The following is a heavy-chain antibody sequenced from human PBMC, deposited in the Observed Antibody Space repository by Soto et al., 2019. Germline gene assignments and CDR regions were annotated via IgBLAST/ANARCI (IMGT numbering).Heavy chain of an antibody. D-gene: IGHD3-10*01. CDR1: GYSFTTYW. J-gene: IGHJ3*02. CDR3: ARSGGSGSYYPAAFDI. CDR2: IYPGDSDT. V-gene: IGHV5-51*01. Sequence: GESLKISCEGSGYSFTTYWIGWVRQMPGKGLEWMGIIYPGDSDTRYSPSFQGQVTISADKSISTAYLQWSSLKASDTAMYYCARSGGSGSYYPAAFDIWGQGTLVTVSS.